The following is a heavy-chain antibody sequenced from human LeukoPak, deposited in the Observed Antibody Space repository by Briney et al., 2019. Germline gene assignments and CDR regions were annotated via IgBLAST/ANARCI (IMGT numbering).Heavy chain of an antibody. V-gene: IGHV4-38-2*02. CDR1: GGSISSYY. Sequence: SETLSLTCTVSGGSISSYYWGWIRQPPGKGLEWIGSIYHSGSTYYNPSLKSRVTISVDTSKNQFSLKLSSVTAADTAVYYCTISGSHAFDIWGQGTMVTVSS. CDR2: IYHSGST. J-gene: IGHJ3*02. CDR3: TISGSHAFDI. D-gene: IGHD3-22*01.